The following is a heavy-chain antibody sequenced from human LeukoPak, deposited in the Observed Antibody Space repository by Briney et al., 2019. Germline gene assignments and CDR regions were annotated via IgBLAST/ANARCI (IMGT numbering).Heavy chain of an antibody. CDR3: AKDMGNMIGDAFDI. D-gene: IGHD3-22*01. J-gene: IGHJ3*02. Sequence: GGSLRLSCADSELTFRDSWMHWVRQAPGKGLVWVSHISADGTTTTYADSVKGRFTISRDNGKNTLYLQMNSLRAEDTALYYCAKDMGNMIGDAFDIWGQGTMVTVSS. CDR2: ISADGTTT. V-gene: IGHV3-74*01. CDR1: ELTFRDSW.